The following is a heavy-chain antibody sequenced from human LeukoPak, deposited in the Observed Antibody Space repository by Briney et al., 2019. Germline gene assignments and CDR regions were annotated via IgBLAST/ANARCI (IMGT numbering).Heavy chain of an antibody. Sequence: GGSLRLSCAASGFTFSSYAMSWVRQAPGKGLEWVSFIDTSSTAMYYTDSVKGRFTISRDNAKNSLYLQMNSLKVEDTAIYYCARDNWVDCWGQGTLVTVSS. V-gene: IGHV3-48*04. CDR3: ARDNWVDC. J-gene: IGHJ5*01. CDR2: IDTSSTAM. CDR1: GFTFSSYA.